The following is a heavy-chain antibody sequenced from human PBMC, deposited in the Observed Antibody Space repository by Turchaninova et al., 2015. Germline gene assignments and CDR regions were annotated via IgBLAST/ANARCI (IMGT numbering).Heavy chain of an antibody. J-gene: IGHJ4*02. V-gene: IGHV3-7*01. Sequence: EVQLVQSGGGLVQPGGSLRLSCTASGFTFSTSWMTWVRQAPVTGLGGVANIKEDGTETYYVESVKGRFTIARDKAKNSLWLQMNSLRAEDTAVYYCARILAVAGETFDDWGQGTLVTVSS. CDR3: ARILAVAGETFDD. CDR2: IKEDGTET. CDR1: GFTFSTSW. D-gene: IGHD6-19*01.